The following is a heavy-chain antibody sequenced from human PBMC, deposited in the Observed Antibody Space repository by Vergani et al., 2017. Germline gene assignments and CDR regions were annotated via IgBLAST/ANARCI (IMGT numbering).Heavy chain of an antibody. D-gene: IGHD3-10*01. CDR1: GFTFSSYS. CDR2: ISSSSSYI. CDR3: AIKTYYYGSGSYYNLQSDY. V-gene: IGHV3-21*01. J-gene: IGHJ4*02. Sequence: EVQLLESGGGLVQPGGSLRLSCAASGFTFSSYSMNWVRQAPGKGLEWVSSISSSSSYIYYADSVKGRFTISRDNAKNSLYLQMNSLRAEDTAVYYCAIKTYYYGSGSYYNLQSDYWGQGTLVTVSS.